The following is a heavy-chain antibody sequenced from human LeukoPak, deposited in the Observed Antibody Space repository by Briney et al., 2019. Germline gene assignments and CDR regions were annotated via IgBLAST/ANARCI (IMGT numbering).Heavy chain of an antibody. Sequence: GGSLRLSCAGSGFTFSSYAMSWVRQAPGKGLEWASTISGSGGAGTYYADSVKGRFTVSRDNSRNALYLPMNSQRAEDTAVYYCVKDRGGSPFYGMDVWGQGTTVTVSS. J-gene: IGHJ6*02. CDR1: GFTFSSYA. CDR3: VKDRGGSPFYGMDV. D-gene: IGHD1-26*01. CDR2: ISGSGGAGT. V-gene: IGHV3-23*01.